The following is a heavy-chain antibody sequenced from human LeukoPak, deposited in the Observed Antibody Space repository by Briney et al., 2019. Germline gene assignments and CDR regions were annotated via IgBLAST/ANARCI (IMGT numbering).Heavy chain of an antibody. J-gene: IGHJ3*02. Sequence: GGSLRLSSAASGFTFDDYGMSWDRQAPGKGLERVSGINSDGCSTRYADSVKGRFTISRDNAKNTLYLQMTSLRAEDTAVYYCARTGNYDFWSGYLLGDAFDIWGQGTMVTVSS. V-gene: IGHV3-20*04. CDR3: ARTGNYDFWSGYLLGDAFDI. CDR1: GFTFDDYG. CDR2: INSDGCST. D-gene: IGHD3-3*01.